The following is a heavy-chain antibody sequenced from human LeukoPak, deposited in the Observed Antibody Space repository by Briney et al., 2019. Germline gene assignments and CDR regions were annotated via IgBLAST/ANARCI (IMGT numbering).Heavy chain of an antibody. CDR3: ARDGTSGFDY. J-gene: IGHJ4*02. CDR1: GGSIRTYY. Sequence: SETLSLTCTVSGGSIRTYYWTWIRQPPGKGLEWIGYIYYSGNTNYNPSLKSRVSISVDTSNNQFSLNLHSVTAADSAIYYCARDGTSGFDYWGPGILVTVSS. D-gene: IGHD1-1*01. CDR2: IYYSGNT. V-gene: IGHV4-59*01.